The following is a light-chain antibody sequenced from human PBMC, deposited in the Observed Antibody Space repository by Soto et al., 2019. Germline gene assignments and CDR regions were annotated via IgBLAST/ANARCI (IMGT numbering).Light chain of an antibody. Sequence: AIQMTQSPSSISASTGDRITVTFRASQGISSYVAWYQQKPGKAPKFLIYAASTLHGGVPSRFSGSGSGTDFTLTISPLQSEDFATYYCQQYHSYPLTFGGGTKVEIK. V-gene: IGKV1-8*01. CDR1: QGISSY. J-gene: IGKJ4*01. CDR2: AAS. CDR3: QQYHSYPLT.